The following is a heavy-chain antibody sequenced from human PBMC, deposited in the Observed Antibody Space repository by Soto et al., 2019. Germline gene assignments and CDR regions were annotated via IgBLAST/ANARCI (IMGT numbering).Heavy chain of an antibody. CDR3: AGGSYSDY. J-gene: IGHJ4*02. CDR2: INHSGST. D-gene: IGHD2-21*01. CDR1: GLC. Sequence: GLCWSWIRQHQGKGLEWSGEINHSGSTNYNPSLKSRVTISVDTSTNQFSLKLSSVIVAETAADYEAGGSYSDYWGQGFPVTVSS. V-gene: IGHV4-34*01.